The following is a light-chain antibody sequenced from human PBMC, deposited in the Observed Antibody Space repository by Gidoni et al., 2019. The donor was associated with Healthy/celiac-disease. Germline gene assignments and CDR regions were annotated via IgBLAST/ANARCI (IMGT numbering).Light chain of an antibody. CDR3: QQYYATPYT. CDR2: WAS. J-gene: IGKJ2*01. CDR1: QSVLYSSNNKNY. Sequence: DIVMTQSPDSLAVSLGERVTINCKSSQSVLYSSNNKNYLAWYQQKPGQPPKLLIYWASTRESGVPDRFSGSGSGTDFTLTISSLQAEDVAVYYCQQYYATPYTFGQXTKLEIK. V-gene: IGKV4-1*01.